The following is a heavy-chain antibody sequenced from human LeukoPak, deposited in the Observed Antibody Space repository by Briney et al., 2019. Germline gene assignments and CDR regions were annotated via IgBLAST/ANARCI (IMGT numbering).Heavy chain of an antibody. CDR1: GFPFSSYR. CDR3: TRVGYIDEGIDY. D-gene: IGHD5-24*01. V-gene: IGHV3-7*04. J-gene: IGHJ4*02. CDR2: IKQDGSKK. Sequence: GSLGPSFVASGFPFSSYRMTWVRPAPGKGLEWVANIKQDGSKKSYVDSVKGRFTISRDNAKNSLYLQMNSLRAEDTAIHYCTRVGYIDEGIDYWGQGTLVTVSS.